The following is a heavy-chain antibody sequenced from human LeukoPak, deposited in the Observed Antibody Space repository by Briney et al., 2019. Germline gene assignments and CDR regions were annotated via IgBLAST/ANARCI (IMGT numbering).Heavy chain of an antibody. V-gene: IGHV3-48*03. CDR1: GFTFSSYA. D-gene: IGHD2-8*01. CDR3: ARDYYWCDY. J-gene: IGHJ4*02. Sequence: GGSLRLSCAASGFTFSSYAMSWVRQAPGKGLEWVSYISSSGSTINYADSVKGRFTISRDNAKNSLYLQMNSLRAEDTAAYYCARDYYWCDYWGQGTLVTVSS. CDR2: ISSSGSTI.